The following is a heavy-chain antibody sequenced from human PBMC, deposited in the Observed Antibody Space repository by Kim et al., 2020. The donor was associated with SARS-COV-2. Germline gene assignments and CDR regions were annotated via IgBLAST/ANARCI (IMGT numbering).Heavy chain of an antibody. J-gene: IGHJ6*03. Sequence: ASVKFSCKASGYTFTSYGISWVRQAPVQGLEWMGWISAYNGNTNYAQKLQGRVTMTTDTSTSTAYMELRSLRSDDTAVYYCARGDSDFWSGYYTPGGYYYYMDVWGKGTTVTVSS. CDR3: ARGDSDFWSGYYTPGGYYYYMDV. CDR2: ISAYNGNT. D-gene: IGHD3-3*01. CDR1: GYTFTSYG. V-gene: IGHV1-18*01.